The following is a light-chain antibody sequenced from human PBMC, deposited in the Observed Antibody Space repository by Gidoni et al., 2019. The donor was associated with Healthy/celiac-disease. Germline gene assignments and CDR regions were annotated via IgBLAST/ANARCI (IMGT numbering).Light chain of an antibody. CDR3: QSYDSSLSGSV. CDR2: GNS. Sequence: QSVLPQPPPASGAPGQRVTISCTGRSSNIGAGYDVHWYQQLPGTAPKLLIYGNSNRPSGVPDRFSGSKSGTSASLAITGLQAEDEADYYCQSYDSSLSGSVFGGGTKLTVL. J-gene: IGLJ2*01. CDR1: SSNIGAGYD. V-gene: IGLV1-40*01.